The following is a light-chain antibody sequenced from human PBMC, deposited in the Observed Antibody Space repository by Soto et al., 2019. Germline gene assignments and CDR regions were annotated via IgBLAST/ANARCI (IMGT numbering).Light chain of an antibody. CDR3: NSYTGSSTYV. CDR1: SSDVGSYNR. V-gene: IGLV2-18*02. Sequence: QCALTQPPSVSMSPGRSVAISCTGTSSDVGSYNRGSWYQQPPGAAPKLMIYEVSNRPSGVPDRFSGSKSGNTASLTISGLQAEDEADYYCNSYTGSSTYVFGTGTKVTVL. J-gene: IGLJ1*01. CDR2: EVS.